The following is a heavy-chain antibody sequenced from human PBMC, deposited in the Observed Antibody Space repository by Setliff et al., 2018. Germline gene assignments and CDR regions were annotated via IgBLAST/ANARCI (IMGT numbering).Heavy chain of an antibody. CDR3: ARDGSYYDRGGNRTWFFDL. CDR1: GGSINSGDYF. Sequence: LTCTVSGGSINSGDYFWSWFRQLPGKGLEWIGYIYYTGSTHYNPSLKSRLTMSVDTSKNQFSLNLKSVTAADTAVYFCARDGSYYDRGGNRTWFFDLWGRGTLVTVSS. D-gene: IGHD3-22*01. CDR2: IYYTGST. V-gene: IGHV4-31*03. J-gene: IGHJ2*01.